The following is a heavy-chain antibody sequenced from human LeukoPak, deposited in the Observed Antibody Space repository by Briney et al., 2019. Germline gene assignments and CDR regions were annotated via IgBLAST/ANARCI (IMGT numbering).Heavy chain of an antibody. CDR1: GYTFSSSD. Sequence: ASVKVSCKASGYTFSSSDINWVRQARGQGLEWMGWMNPDSGNTGYAQKFQGRISMTRDTPTRTAYMELSSLVSEDTALYYCVRLELRGVIGPWGQGTLVTVSS. D-gene: IGHD3-10*01. V-gene: IGHV1-8*01. CDR3: VRLELRGVIGP. J-gene: IGHJ5*02. CDR2: MNPDSGNT.